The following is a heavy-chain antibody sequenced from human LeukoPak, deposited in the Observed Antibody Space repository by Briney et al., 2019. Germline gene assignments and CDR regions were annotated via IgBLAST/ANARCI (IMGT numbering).Heavy chain of an antibody. CDR3: ARLRTMRDAFDI. V-gene: IGHV4-38-2*02. CDR2: IYHSGST. J-gene: IGHJ3*02. Sequence: SETLSLTCTVSGYSISSGYYWGWIRQPPGKGLEWIGSIYHSGSTYYNPSLKSRVTISVDMSKNQFSLGLSSVTAADTAVYYCARLRTMRDAFDIWGQGTMVTVSS. D-gene: IGHD1-7*01. CDR1: GYSISSGYY.